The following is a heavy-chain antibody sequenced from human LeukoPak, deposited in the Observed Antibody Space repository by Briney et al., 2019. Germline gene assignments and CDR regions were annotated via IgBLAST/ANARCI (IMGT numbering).Heavy chain of an antibody. CDR3: ARDRSSAMISTYDY. D-gene: IGHD3-22*01. CDR2: ISAYNGNT. CDR1: GYTFTSYG. J-gene: IGHJ4*02. Sequence: ASVKVSCKASGYTFTSYGISWVRQAPGQGLEWMGWISAYNGNTNYAQKLQGRVTMTTDTSTSTAYMELRSLRSDDTAVYYCARDRSSAMISTYDYWGQGTLVTVSS. V-gene: IGHV1-18*01.